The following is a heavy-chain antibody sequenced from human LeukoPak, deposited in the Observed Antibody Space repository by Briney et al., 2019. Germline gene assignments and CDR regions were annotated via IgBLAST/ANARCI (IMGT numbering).Heavy chain of an antibody. CDR1: GGSISSYY. D-gene: IGHD5-24*01. V-gene: IGHV4-59*01. Sequence: SETLSLTCTVSGGSISSYYWSWIRQPPGKGLEWIGYIYYSGSTNYNPSLKSRVTISVDTSKNQFSLKLSSVTAADTAVHYCARDRWLQFFDYWGQGTLVTVSS. J-gene: IGHJ4*02. CDR3: ARDRWLQFFDY. CDR2: IYYSGST.